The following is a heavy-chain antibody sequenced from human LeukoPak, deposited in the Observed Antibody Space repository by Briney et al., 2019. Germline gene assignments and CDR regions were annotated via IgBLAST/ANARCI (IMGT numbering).Heavy chain of an antibody. V-gene: IGHV4-38-2*02. CDR3: ARDHGPRVDY. CDR1: GYSISSGYY. D-gene: IGHD4-17*01. J-gene: IGHJ4*02. CDR2: IYHSGST. Sequence: NPSETLSLPCAVSGYSISSGYYWGWIRQPPGKGLEWIGSIYHSGSTNYNPSLKSRVTISVDTSKNQFSLKLSSVTAADTAVYYCARDHGPRVDYWGQGTLVTVSS.